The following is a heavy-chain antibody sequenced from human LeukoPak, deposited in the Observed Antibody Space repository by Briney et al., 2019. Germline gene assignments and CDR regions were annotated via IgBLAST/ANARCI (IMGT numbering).Heavy chain of an antibody. Sequence: ASVKVSCKASGYTFTTYDINWVRQATGQGLEWIGWMNPNSCNTGYAQKFQGRVTMTRNTSMSTAYMELNSLRSEDTAVYYCARANYYGSGKKDLDYWGQGTLVTVSS. D-gene: IGHD3-10*01. CDR3: ARANYYGSGKKDLDY. CDR2: MNPNSCNT. V-gene: IGHV1-8*01. CDR1: GYTFTTYD. J-gene: IGHJ4*02.